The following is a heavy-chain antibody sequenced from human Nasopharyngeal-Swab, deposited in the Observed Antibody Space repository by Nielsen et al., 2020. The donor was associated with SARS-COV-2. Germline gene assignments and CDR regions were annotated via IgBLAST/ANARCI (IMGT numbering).Heavy chain of an antibody. CDR3: AREMLQLWSRGYAFDI. D-gene: IGHD5-18*01. CDR2: ISSSSSYK. Sequence: GESLKISCAASGFTFSSYSLNWVRQAPGKGLEWVSSISSSSSYKYYADSVKGRFTISRDNSKNRLYLQMNSLRAEDTAVYYCAREMLQLWSRGYAFDIWGQGTMVTVSS. CDR1: GFTFSSYS. J-gene: IGHJ3*02. V-gene: IGHV3-21*04.